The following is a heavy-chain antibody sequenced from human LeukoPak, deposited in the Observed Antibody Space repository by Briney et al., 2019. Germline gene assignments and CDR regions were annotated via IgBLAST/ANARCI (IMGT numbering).Heavy chain of an antibody. D-gene: IGHD2-15*01. CDR2: IYYSGST. V-gene: IGHV4-59*01. J-gene: IGHJ5*02. CDR1: GGSISSYY. Sequence: SETLSLTCTVSGGSISSYYWSWIRQPPGKGLEWIGYIYYSGSTNYNPSLKSRVTISVDTSKNQFSLKLSSVTAADTAVYYCARAGVGVGTKDGSWFDPWGQGTLVTVSS. CDR3: ARAGVGVGTKDGSWFDP.